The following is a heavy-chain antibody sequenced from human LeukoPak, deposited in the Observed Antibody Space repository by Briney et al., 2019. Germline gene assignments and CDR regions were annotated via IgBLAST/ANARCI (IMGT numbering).Heavy chain of an antibody. CDR2: IYYSGST. Sequence: ILSLTCTFSDRSISSGGYYWSWIRQHPGKGLEWIGYIYYSGSTYYNPSLKSRVTISVDTSKNQFSLKLSSVTAADTAVYYCARGDDSSGYYYSDFFDYWGQGTLVTVSS. CDR3: ARGDDSSGYYYSDFFDY. V-gene: IGHV4-31*03. D-gene: IGHD3-22*01. J-gene: IGHJ4*02. CDR1: DRSISSGGYY.